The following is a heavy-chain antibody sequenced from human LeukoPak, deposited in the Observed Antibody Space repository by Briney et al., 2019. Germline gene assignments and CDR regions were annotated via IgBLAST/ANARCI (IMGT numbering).Heavy chain of an antibody. D-gene: IGHD3-22*01. CDR2: IIPIFGTA. CDR3: ARDDYYHSSGYLFDY. CDR1: GGTFSSYA. V-gene: IGHV1-69*05. Sequence: SVKVSCKASGGTFSSYAISWVRQAPGQGLEWMGRIIPIFGTANYAQKFQGRVTITTDESTSTVYMELSSLRSEDTAVYYCARDDYYHSSGYLFDYWGQGTLVTVSS. J-gene: IGHJ4*02.